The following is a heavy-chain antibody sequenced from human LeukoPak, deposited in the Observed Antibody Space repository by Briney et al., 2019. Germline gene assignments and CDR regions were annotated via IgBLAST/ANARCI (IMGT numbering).Heavy chain of an antibody. CDR2: INPNSGGT. J-gene: IGHJ3*02. Sequence: WASVKVSCKASGYTFTGYYMHWVRQAPGQGLEWMGWINPNSGGTNYAQKFQGRVTMTRDTSISTAYMELSRLRSDDTAVYYCARDGPYDEDAFDIWGQGTMATVSS. CDR3: ARDGPYDEDAFDI. D-gene: IGHD3-16*01. CDR1: GYTFTGYY. V-gene: IGHV1-2*02.